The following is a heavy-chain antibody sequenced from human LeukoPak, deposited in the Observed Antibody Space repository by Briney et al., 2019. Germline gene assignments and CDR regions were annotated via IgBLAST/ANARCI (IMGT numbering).Heavy chain of an antibody. CDR3: ARVWIQLWLDY. D-gene: IGHD5-18*01. J-gene: IGHJ4*02. CDR2: INPSGGST. Sequence: GASVKVSCKASGYTFTSYYMHWVRQAPGQGLEWMGIINPSGGSTSYAQKFQGRVTMTRDTSTGTVYMELSSLRSEDTAVYYCARVWIQLWLDYWGQGTLVTVSS. CDR1: GYTFTSYY. V-gene: IGHV1-46*01.